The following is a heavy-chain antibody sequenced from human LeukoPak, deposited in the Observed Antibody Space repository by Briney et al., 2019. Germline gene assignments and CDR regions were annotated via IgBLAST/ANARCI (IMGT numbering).Heavy chain of an antibody. J-gene: IGHJ4*02. CDR1: GGSISSGSYY. D-gene: IGHD2-2*02. Sequence: PSETLSLTCTVSGGSISSGSYYWSWIRQPAGKGLEWIGRIYTSGSTNYNPSLRRRITISVDTSKNQFSLKLSSVTDAATAVYYCASIPSLEYYFDYWGQGTLVTVSS. CDR3: ASIPSLEYYFDY. CDR2: IYTSGST. V-gene: IGHV4-61*02.